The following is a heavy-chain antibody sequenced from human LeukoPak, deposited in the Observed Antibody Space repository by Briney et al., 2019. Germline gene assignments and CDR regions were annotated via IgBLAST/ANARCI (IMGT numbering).Heavy chain of an antibody. CDR3: ASRNYDSSGYYYGNDAFDI. D-gene: IGHD3-22*01. V-gene: IGHV1-18*01. J-gene: IGHJ3*02. CDR2: ISAYNGNT. Sequence: ASVKVSCKASGYTFTSYGISWVRQAPGQGLEWMGWISAYNGNTNYAQKLQGRVTMTTDTSTSTAYMELRSLRSDDTAVYYCASRNYDSSGYYYGNDAFDIWGQGTMVTVSS. CDR1: GYTFTSYG.